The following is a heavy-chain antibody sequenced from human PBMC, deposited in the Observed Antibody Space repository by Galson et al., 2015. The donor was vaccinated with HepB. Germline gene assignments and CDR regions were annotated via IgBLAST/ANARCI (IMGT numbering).Heavy chain of an antibody. CDR2: INAGNGNT. D-gene: IGHD1-26*01. V-gene: IGHV1-3*01. CDR3: ARGGPWSGSYYVS. J-gene: IGHJ5*02. CDR1: GYTFTTYG. Sequence: SVKVSCKASGYTFTTYGIHWLRQDPGQRLEWMGWINAGNGNTKYSQKFQDRVTITRDTSATTAYMELSSLTSADTAVYFCARGGPWSGSYYVSWGQGTLVTVSS.